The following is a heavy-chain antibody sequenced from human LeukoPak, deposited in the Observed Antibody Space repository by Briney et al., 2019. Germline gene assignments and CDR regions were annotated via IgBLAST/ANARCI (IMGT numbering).Heavy chain of an antibody. CDR1: GYTFTGYY. V-gene: IGHV1-2*02. J-gene: IGHJ4*02. CDR3: ARGLAFSRGSSGYGY. Sequence: ASVKVSCKASGYTFTGYYMHWVRQAPGQGLEWMGWINPNSGGTNYAQKFQGRVTMTRNASISTAYMELSSLRSEDTAVYYCARGLAFSRGSSGYGYWGQGTLVTVSS. D-gene: IGHD3-22*01. CDR2: INPNSGGT.